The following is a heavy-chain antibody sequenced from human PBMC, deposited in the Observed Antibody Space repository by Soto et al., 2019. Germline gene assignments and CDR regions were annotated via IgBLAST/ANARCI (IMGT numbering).Heavy chain of an antibody. CDR2: IKQDGSEK. CDR1: GFTFSSYW. J-gene: IGHJ4*02. D-gene: IGHD3-16*01. Sequence: GGSLRLSCAASGFTFSSYWMSWVRQAPGKGLEWVANIKQDGSEKYYVDSVKGRFTISRDNAKNSLYLQMNSLRAEDTAVYYCARGLLGAPVSHSDYWGQGTLVTVSS. CDR3: ARGLLGAPVSHSDY. V-gene: IGHV3-7*05.